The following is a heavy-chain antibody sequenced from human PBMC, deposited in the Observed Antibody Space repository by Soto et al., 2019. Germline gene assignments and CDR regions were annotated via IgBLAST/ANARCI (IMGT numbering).Heavy chain of an antibody. CDR2: SYYSGTS. J-gene: IGHJ5*02. D-gene: IGHD1-20*01. V-gene: IGHV4-39*01. CDR3: TRRYNWNDYYFDP. CDR1: GGSIRVQSYY. Sequence: PETLSLTCTVSGGSIRVQSYYWTWLRQTPGKGLEWVGSSYYSGTSYFNPALKGRVTISVDTTTNQFSLRLTSVTAADTAVYSCTRRYNWNDYYFDPWGQGTLVTVSS.